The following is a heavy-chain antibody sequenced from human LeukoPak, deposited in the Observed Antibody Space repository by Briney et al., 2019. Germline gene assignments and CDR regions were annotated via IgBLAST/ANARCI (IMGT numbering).Heavy chain of an antibody. V-gene: IGHV4-59*01. D-gene: IGHD1-26*01. Sequence: KPSETLSLTCSVSGASIKGYFWNWVGQTPEKRLDWIGYVSHTGATTSNPTLKSRVSITIDTSKSQISLTMTSVTAADSAIYYCARDRRGSFYTFDLWGPGTIVSVSA. CDR1: GASIKGYF. CDR2: VSHTGAT. J-gene: IGHJ4*03. CDR3: ARDRRGSFYTFDL.